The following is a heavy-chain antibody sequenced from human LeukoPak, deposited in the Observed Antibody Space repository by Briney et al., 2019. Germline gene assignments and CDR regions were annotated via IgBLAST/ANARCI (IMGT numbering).Heavy chain of an antibody. V-gene: IGHV4-59*11. Sequence: SETLSLTCTVSGGSISRHYWSWIRQPPGKGLEWIGYVYYSGSTNYNPSLKSRVTISVDTSKNQFSLKLSSVTAADTAVYYCARLRWDHYYYYYMDVWGKGTTVTVSS. CDR1: GGSISRHY. J-gene: IGHJ6*03. D-gene: IGHD4-23*01. CDR3: ARLRWDHYYYYYMDV. CDR2: VYYSGST.